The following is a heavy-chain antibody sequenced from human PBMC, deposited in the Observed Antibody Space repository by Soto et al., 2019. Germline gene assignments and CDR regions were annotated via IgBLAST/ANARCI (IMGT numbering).Heavy chain of an antibody. CDR3: ARGHPYFDFWRGYRGYFYMDV. CDR2: IYYSGST. Sequence: SETLSLTCTVSGGSISSGGYYWSWIRQHPGKGLEWIGYIYYSGSTYYNPSLKSRVTISVDTSKNQFSLKLSSVTAADTAVYYCARGHPYFDFWRGYRGYFYMDVWGKGTTVTVSS. D-gene: IGHD3-3*01. V-gene: IGHV4-31*03. J-gene: IGHJ6*03. CDR1: GGSISSGGYY.